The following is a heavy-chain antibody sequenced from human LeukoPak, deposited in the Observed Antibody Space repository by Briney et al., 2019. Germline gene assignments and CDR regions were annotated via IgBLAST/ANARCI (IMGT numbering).Heavy chain of an antibody. V-gene: IGHV1-69*13. J-gene: IGHJ5*02. CDR2: IIPIFGTA. Sequence: SVKVSCKASGGTFSSYAISRVRQAPGQGLEWMGGIIPIFGTANYAQKFQGRVTITADESTSTAYMELSSLRSEDTAVYYCHAPHLAAADWFDPWGQGTLVTVSS. CDR1: GGTFSSYA. D-gene: IGHD6-13*01. CDR3: HAPHLAAADWFDP.